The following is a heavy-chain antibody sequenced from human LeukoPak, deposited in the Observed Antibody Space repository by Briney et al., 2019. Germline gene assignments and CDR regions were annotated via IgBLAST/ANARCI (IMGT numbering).Heavy chain of an antibody. Sequence: PGRSLRLPCAASGFTFSSYGIHWVRQAPGKGLEWVAFISYDATNKYFTDSVKGRFTISRDNSKKTLYLQMNSLRPEDTAVYYCAKESWSTDSGKGAFDIWGQGTMVTVSS. CDR1: GFTFSSYG. CDR2: ISYDATNK. CDR3: AKESWSTDSGKGAFDI. J-gene: IGHJ3*02. D-gene: IGHD3-10*01. V-gene: IGHV3-30*18.